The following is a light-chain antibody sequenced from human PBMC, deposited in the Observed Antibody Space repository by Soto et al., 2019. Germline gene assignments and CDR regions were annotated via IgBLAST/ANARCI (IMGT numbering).Light chain of an antibody. Sequence: DIQLTQSPAFPSAPEGDRVTIPCRASQGISSYLAWYQQKPGNAPKLLIYAASTLQSGVPSRFSGSGSGTEFTLTISSLQPEDFATYYCQQLNFFGQGTRLEIK. CDR2: AAS. V-gene: IGKV1-9*01. CDR1: QGISSY. CDR3: QQLNF. J-gene: IGKJ5*01.